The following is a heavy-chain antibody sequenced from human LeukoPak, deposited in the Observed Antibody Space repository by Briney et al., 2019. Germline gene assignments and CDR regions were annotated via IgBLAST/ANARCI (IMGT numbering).Heavy chain of an antibody. CDR1: GFTFSTYA. D-gene: IGHD6-19*01. Sequence: GGSLRLSCAASGFTFSTYAMHWVRQAPGKGLEWVAVIWSDSTNKYYEDSVRGRFTISRDNSKNTLYLQMNSLRAEDTAVYYCAKEVAVAGLFDYWGQGTLVTVSS. CDR3: AKEVAVAGLFDY. CDR2: IWSDSTNK. J-gene: IGHJ4*02. V-gene: IGHV3-33*06.